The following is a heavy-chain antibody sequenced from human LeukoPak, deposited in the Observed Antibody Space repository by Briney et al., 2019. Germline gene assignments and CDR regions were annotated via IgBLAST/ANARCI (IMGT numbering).Heavy chain of an antibody. CDR2: INPNSGNT. CDR3: ATVPVLRFLEWTSDHYYFDY. Sequence: ASVKVSCKASGYTFTGYYMHWVRQAPGQGLEWMGWINPNSGNTGYAQKFQGRVTMTRNTSISTAYMELSSPRSEDTAVYYCATVPVLRFLEWTSDHYYFDYWGQGTLVTVSS. CDR1: GYTFTGYY. D-gene: IGHD3-3*01. J-gene: IGHJ4*02. V-gene: IGHV1-8*02.